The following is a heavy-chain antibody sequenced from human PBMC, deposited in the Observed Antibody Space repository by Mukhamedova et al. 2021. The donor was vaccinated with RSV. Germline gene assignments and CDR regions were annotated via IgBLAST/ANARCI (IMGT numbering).Heavy chain of an antibody. V-gene: IGHV6-1*01. CDR2: TYYRSKWSN. Sequence: NWIRQSPSRGLEWLGRTYYRSKWSNDYAASVKSRIIVKADTSKNQFSLQLNSVTPEDTAVYCCARSSSDIDYWGQGTLVTVAS. D-gene: IGHD6-19*01. J-gene: IGHJ4*02. CDR3: ARSSSDIDY.